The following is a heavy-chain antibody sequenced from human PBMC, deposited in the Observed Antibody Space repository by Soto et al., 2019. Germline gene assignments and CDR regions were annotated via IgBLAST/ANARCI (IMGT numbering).Heavy chain of an antibody. Sequence: QVQLQESGPGLVKPSETMSLSCTVSGGSISSYYWSWFRQSPGKRMEWIGYVHHSWGSSYNPSLQSRVAISLDASKSQFSLKVHSVSATDAAVYYCARQGFGPLHGLVDVWGQGATVTVSS. CDR3: ARQGFGPLHGLVDV. CDR1: GGSISSYY. J-gene: IGHJ6*02. V-gene: IGHV4-59*08. D-gene: IGHD3-10*01. CDR2: VHHSWGS.